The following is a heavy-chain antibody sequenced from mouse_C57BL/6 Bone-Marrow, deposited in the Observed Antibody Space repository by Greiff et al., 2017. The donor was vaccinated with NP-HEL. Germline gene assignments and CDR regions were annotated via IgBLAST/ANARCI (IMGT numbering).Heavy chain of an antibody. J-gene: IGHJ4*01. V-gene: IGHV5-4*01. CDR1: GFTFSSYA. CDR2: ISDGGSYT. Sequence: EVKLMESGGGLVKPGGSLKLSCAASGFTFSSYAMSWVRQTPEKRLEWVATISDGGSYTYYPDNVKGRFTISRDNAKNNLYLQMSHLKSEDTAMYYCAREESNYVGAMDYWGQGTSVTVSS. D-gene: IGHD2-5*01. CDR3: AREESNYVGAMDY.